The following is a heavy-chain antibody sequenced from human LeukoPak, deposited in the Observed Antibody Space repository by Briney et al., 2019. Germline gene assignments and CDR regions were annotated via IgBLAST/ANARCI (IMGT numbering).Heavy chain of an antibody. V-gene: IGHV3-33*01. J-gene: IGHJ4*02. CDR2: IWYDGSNQ. CDR3: ARDSQGWMDYASRGHNYFDY. D-gene: IGHD3-22*01. CDR1: GFTFTRYG. Sequence: GSLCPSRAASGFTFTRYGMHWVRQAPGKGLEWVAGIWYDGSNQYFADSVKGRFTISRDNSKKTLYLQMNSLRGEDTAVYYCARDSQGWMDYASRGHNYFDYWGQGTLVTVSS.